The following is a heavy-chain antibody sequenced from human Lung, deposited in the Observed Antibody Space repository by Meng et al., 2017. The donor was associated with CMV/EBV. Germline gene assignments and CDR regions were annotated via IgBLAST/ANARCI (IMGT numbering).Heavy chain of an antibody. V-gene: IGHV3-9*01. CDR1: GFTFDDYA. D-gene: IGHD6-13*01. CDR2: ISWNSGSI. CDR3: AKSPDIAAAYLQGYYFDY. J-gene: IGHJ4*02. Sequence: GGSLRLSCAASGFTFDDYAMHWVRQAPGKGLEWVSGISWNSGSIGYADSVKGRFTISRDNAKNSLYLQMNSLRAEDTALYYCAKSPDIAAAYLQGYYFDYWXQGTLVXVSS.